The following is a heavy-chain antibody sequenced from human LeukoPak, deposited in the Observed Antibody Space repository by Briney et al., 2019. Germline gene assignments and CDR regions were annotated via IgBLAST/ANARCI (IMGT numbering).Heavy chain of an antibody. V-gene: IGHV3-11*05. D-gene: IGHD5/OR15-5a*01. CDR2: ISPSGSHT. J-gene: IGHJ4*02. CDR3: ASDQVSGVFDY. Sequence: GETLRLSCAGSGFIFSDFYINWIRQSPGRGLEWLASISPSGSHTMYGDSVRGRFVISRDNTKKSVFLQMNSLRVEDTAVYFCASDQVSGVFDYWGQGARVTVS. CDR1: GFIFSDFY.